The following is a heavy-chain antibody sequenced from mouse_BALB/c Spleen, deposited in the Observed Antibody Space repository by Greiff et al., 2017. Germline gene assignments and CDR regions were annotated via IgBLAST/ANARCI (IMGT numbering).Heavy chain of an antibody. V-gene: IGHV14-1*02. Sequence: EVQLQQSGAELVRPGALVKLSCKASGFNIKDYYMDWVKQRPEQGLEWIGWIDPENGNTIYDPKFQGKASITADTSSNTAYLQLSSLTSEDTAVYYCARFGNCSFDYWGQGTTLTVSS. J-gene: IGHJ2*01. CDR2: IDPENGNT. D-gene: IGHD2-1*01. CDR1: GFNIKDYY. CDR3: ARFGNCSFDY.